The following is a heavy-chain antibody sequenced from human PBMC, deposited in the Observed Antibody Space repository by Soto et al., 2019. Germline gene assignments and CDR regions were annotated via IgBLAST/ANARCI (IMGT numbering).Heavy chain of an antibody. D-gene: IGHD3-22*01. CDR3: AKDPYDSSGLLDY. CDR2: ISYDGSKK. CDR1: GFTFSGDW. J-gene: IGHJ4*02. Sequence: GGSLILSCAATGFTFSGDWMHWVRQAPGKGLEWVAVISYDGSKKYYADSVNGRFTIFRDNSKNTLYLQMNSLRAEDTAVYYCAKDPYDSSGLLDYWGQGTQVTVSS. V-gene: IGHV3-30*18.